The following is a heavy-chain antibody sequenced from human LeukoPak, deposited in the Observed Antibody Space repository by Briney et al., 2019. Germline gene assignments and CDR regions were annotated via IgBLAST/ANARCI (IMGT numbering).Heavy chain of an antibody. CDR3: ARGLRWDLTISGTSTFDY. CDR2: IYYSGST. CDR1: GGSISSSSYY. D-gene: IGHD1-26*01. Sequence: SETLSLTCTVSGGSISSSSYYWGWIRQPPGKGLEWIGSIYYSGSTYYNPSLKSRVTISVDTSKNQFSLRLSSVTAADTAVYYCARGLRWDLTISGTSTFDYWGQGSLVTVSS. V-gene: IGHV4-39*01. J-gene: IGHJ4*02.